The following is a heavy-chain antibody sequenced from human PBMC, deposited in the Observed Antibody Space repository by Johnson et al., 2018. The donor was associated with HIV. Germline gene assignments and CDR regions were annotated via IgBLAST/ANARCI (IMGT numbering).Heavy chain of an antibody. V-gene: IGHV3-7*04. CDR1: GFTFSNYG. CDR3: ARGRGALDI. D-gene: IGHD3-16*01. CDR2: IKQDGSEK. J-gene: IGHJ3*02. Sequence: VQLVESGGGVVQPGGSLRLSCAASGFTFSNYGMTWVRQAPVKGLEWVANIKQDGSEKNYVDSVKGRFTISRDNAKNSLYLQMNSLRDEDTAIYYCARGRGALDIWGQGTMVTVSS.